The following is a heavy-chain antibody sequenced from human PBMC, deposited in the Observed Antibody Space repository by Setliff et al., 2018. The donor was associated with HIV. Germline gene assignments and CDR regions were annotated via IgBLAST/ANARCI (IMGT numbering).Heavy chain of an antibody. CDR3: ARQTLGYCSDGSCYGGAFDI. J-gene: IGHJ3*02. Sequence: GESLKISCKGSGYSFNSYWIGWVRQMPGKGLEWMGIIYPGDSDTRYSPSFQGQVTISADKSISTAYLQWSGLKASDTAMYYCARQTLGYCSDGSCYGGAFDIWGQGTMVTVSS. D-gene: IGHD2-15*01. V-gene: IGHV5-51*01. CDR1: GYSFNSYW. CDR2: IYPGDSDT.